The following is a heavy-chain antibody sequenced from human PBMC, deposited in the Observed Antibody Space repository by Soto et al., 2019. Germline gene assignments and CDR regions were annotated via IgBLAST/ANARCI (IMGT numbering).Heavy chain of an antibody. CDR2: ISYDGSNK. D-gene: IGHD3-10*01. V-gene: IGHV3-30-3*01. CDR1: GFTFSSYA. Sequence: QVQLVESGGGVVQPGRSLRLSCAASGFTFSSYAMHWVRQAPGKGLEWVAVISYDGSNKYYAHSVKGRFTISRDNSKTTLYLQMNSLRAEDTAVYYCARVSPKGFKDFGEFQREHYGMDVWGQGTTVTVSS. J-gene: IGHJ6*02. CDR3: ARVSPKGFKDFGEFQREHYGMDV.